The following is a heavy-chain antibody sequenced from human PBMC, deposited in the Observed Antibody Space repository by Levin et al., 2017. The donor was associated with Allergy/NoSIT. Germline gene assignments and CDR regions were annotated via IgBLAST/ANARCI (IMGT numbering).Heavy chain of an antibody. CDR3: SHGSRYCNGDDSYVDDCYAVSWFDP. Sequence: SGPTLVKPTQTLTLTCNFSGFSLSTPGVGVAWIRQPPGKALEWLALIYWDDDKRYSPSLKSRLTITKDTSKNQVVLTMTNVDPVDTGTYYCSHGSRYCNGDDSYVDDCYAVSWFDPWGQGTLVTVSS. CDR2: IYWDDDK. D-gene: IGHD2-15*01. J-gene: IGHJ5*02. V-gene: IGHV2-5*02. CDR1: GFSLSTPGVG.